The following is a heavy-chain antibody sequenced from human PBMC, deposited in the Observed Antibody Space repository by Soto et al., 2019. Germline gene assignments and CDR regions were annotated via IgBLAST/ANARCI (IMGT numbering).Heavy chain of an antibody. D-gene: IGHD4-17*01. Sequence: QVQLVESGGGVVQPGRSLRLSCAASGFTFSSYAMHWVRQAPGKGLEWVAVTSYDGSKKYYADSVKGRFTISRDNSDNTLYLQMNSLRPEDTAVYSCAREDYGQYYFDYWGQGTLVTVSS. CDR3: AREDYGQYYFDY. CDR1: GFTFSSYA. J-gene: IGHJ4*02. CDR2: TSYDGSKK. V-gene: IGHV3-30-3*01.